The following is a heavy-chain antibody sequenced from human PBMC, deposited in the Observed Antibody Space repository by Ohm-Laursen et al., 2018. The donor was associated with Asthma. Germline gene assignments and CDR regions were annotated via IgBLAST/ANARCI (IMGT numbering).Heavy chain of an antibody. D-gene: IGHD3-22*01. V-gene: IGHV4-31*03. Sequence: TLSLTCTVSGGSVSSGSYYWSWIRQHPGKGLEWIGYIYYSGSTYYNPSLKSRVTISVDTSKNQFSLKLSSVTAADTAVYYCARVDSSGYYLYFDYWGQGTLVTVSS. CDR2: IYYSGST. CDR3: ARVDSSGYYLYFDY. CDR1: GGSVSSGSYY. J-gene: IGHJ4*02.